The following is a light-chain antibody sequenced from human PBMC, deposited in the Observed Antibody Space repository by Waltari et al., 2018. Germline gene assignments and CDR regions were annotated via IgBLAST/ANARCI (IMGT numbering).Light chain of an antibody. V-gene: IGKV3-20*01. CDR3: QQFGSSPFT. CDR2: GAS. CDR1: RRVTSNY. Sequence: EIVLTQSPGTLYLSPGESATLSCRASRRVTSNYLAWYQQKPGQAPRLLIHGASSRATDIPDRFSGSGSGTDFTLTINRLEPEDFAVYYCQQFGSSPFTFGQGTRLEIK. J-gene: IGKJ5*01.